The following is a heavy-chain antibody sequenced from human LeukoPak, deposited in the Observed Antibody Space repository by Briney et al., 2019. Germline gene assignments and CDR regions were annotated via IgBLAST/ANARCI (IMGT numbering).Heavy chain of an antibody. J-gene: IGHJ4*02. D-gene: IGHD3-22*01. CDR2: IIPFFGTP. V-gene: IGHV1-69*13. CDR1: GGTFSSYA. Sequence: ASVKVSCKATGGTFSSYALSWVRQAPGQGLEWMGGIIPFFGTPNYAQRFQDRVTISADESTSTFYMELRSLRPEDTAVYYCARPKTYYYEDTDLKVWVRGPLDYWGQGTLVTVSS. CDR3: ARPKTYYYEDTDLKVWVRGPLDY.